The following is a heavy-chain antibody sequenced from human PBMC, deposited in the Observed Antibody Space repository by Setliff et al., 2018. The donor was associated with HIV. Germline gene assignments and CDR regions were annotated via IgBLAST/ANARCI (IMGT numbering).Heavy chain of an antibody. CDR3: SRSQGIGNYYMDD. CDR2: ISGSGIST. CDR1: GLTFNRYW. D-gene: IGHD3-10*01. Sequence: GGSLRLSCVASGLTFNRYWMSWVRQAPGKGLAWVSGISGSGISTYNADSVKGRFTISRDNAKDSLYLQMNSLRGEDTAVYYCSRSQGIGNYYMDDWGTGTTVTV. V-gene: IGHV3-23*01. J-gene: IGHJ6*03.